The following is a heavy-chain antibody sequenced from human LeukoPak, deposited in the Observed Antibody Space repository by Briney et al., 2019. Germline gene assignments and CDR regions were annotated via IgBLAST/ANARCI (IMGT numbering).Heavy chain of an antibody. V-gene: IGHV5-51*01. CDR1: GSSFTSYW. J-gene: IGHJ4*02. Sequence: GESLKISCQGSGSSFTSYWIGWVRQMPGKGLEWMGIIYPGDSDTRYSPSFQGQVTISADKSISTAYLQWSSLKASDTAMYYCATGRGYFDWLFNYWGQGTLVTVSS. D-gene: IGHD3-9*01. CDR2: IYPGDSDT. CDR3: ATGRGYFDWLFNY.